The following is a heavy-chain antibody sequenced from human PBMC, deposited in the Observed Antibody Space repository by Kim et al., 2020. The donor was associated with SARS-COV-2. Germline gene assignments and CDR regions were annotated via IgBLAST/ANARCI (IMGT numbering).Heavy chain of an antibody. J-gene: IGHJ4*02. Sequence: SGKGGFTISRDNSKNTLYLQMSSLGAEDTAVYYCARDKGVGLARFYFDYWGQGTLVTVSS. D-gene: IGHD1-26*01. V-gene: IGHV3-66*01. CDR3: ARDKGVGLARFYFDY.